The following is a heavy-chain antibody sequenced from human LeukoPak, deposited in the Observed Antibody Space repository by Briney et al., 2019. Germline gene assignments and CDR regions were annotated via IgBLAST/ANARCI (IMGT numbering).Heavy chain of an antibody. V-gene: IGHV4-34*01. CDR2: INHSGST. D-gene: IGHD2-2*01. CDR3: ARVRAIRYYYYYMDV. Sequence: SETLFLTCAVYGGSFSGYYWSWIRQPPGKGLEWIGEINHSGSTNYNPSLKSRVTISVDTSKNQFSLKLSSVTAADTAVYYCARVRAIRYYYYYMDVWGKGTTVTVSS. J-gene: IGHJ6*03. CDR1: GGSFSGYY.